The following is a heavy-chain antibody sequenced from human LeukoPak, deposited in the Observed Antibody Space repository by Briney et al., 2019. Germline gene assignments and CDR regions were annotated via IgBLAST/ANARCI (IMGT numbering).Heavy chain of an antibody. CDR1: GYTFTIYG. CDR2: ISAYNGNT. V-gene: IGHV1-18*01. J-gene: IGHJ4*02. D-gene: IGHD6-19*01. Sequence: ASVTVSFTASGYTFTIYGISWVRQAPGQGLEWMGWISAYNGNTNYAQKLQGRVTMTTDTSTSTAYMELRSLRSDDTAVYYCARDPKYSSGWILSGPFDYWGQGTLVTVSS. CDR3: ARDPKYSSGWILSGPFDY.